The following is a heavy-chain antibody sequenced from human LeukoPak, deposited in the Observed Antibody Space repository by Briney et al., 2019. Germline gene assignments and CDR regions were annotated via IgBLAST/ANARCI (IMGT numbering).Heavy chain of an antibody. Sequence: ASVKVSCKASGYSFNRYGVSWVRQAPGQGLEWVGRISGSNGNTYYAQSFQGRVTMTTDVSTGTAYMDLRNLGFDDTAVYFCARSGRGTYYYFDLWGQGTLVSVSS. CDR2: ISGSNGNT. CDR3: ARSGRGTYYYFDL. D-gene: IGHD1-26*01. CDR1: GYSFNRYG. V-gene: IGHV1-18*01. J-gene: IGHJ4*02.